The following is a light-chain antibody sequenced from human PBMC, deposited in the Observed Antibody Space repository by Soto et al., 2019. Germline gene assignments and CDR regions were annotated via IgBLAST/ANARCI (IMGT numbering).Light chain of an antibody. Sequence: ETVLTQSPATLSVSPGERVTLSCRASQSISTNSAWYQQKPGQAPRLLMYGASTRATGIPARFSGSGSGTEFTLTISSLQSEDFVVYYCQQYGTWPYTFGQGTKLEIK. CDR3: QQYGTWPYT. V-gene: IGKV3-15*01. CDR2: GAS. CDR1: QSISTN. J-gene: IGKJ2*01.